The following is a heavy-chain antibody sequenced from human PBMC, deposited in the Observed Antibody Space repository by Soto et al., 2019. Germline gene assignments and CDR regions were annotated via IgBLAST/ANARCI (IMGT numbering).Heavy chain of an antibody. V-gene: IGHV3-74*01. J-gene: IGHJ4*02. CDR2: IDGQGGTT. Sequence: PGGSLRLSCAASGFTFRDYWMHWVRQTPGKGLVWVSRIDGQGGTTNYAGSVKGRFTISRDNAKNTLYLQMNSLRAEDTAVYYCAKDNGIAAAGGSFDSWGQGTLVTVSS. D-gene: IGHD6-13*01. CDR1: GFTFRDYW. CDR3: AKDNGIAAAGGSFDS.